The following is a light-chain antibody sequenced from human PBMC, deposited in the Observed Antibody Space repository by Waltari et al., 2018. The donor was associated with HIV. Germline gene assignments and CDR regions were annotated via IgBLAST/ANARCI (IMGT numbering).Light chain of an antibody. CDR3: QQSYLTPRTPRT. CDR1: QSVSNNY. V-gene: IGKV3-20*01. J-gene: IGKJ1*01. CDR2: VTS. Sequence: EIVLTQSPGTLSLSPGERATLSCRASQSVSNNYLAWYQQKPGQAPRLLIYVTSRRATGIPDRFSGSGSGTDFTLTISGLQREDYATYYCQQSYLTPRTPRTFGQGTKVEI.